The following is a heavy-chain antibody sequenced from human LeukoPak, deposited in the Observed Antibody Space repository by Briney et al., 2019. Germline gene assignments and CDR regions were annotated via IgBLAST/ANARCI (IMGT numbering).Heavy chain of an antibody. CDR2: ISGSGGST. J-gene: IGHJ4*02. V-gene: IGHV3-23*01. CDR1: GFTFSSYA. Sequence: GGSLRLSCAASGFTFSSYAMSWVRQAPGRGLEWVSAISGSGGSTYYADSVKGRFTISRDNSKNTLYLQMNSLRAEDTAVYYCAKDSCSSTSCYTPFDYWGQGTLVTVSS. D-gene: IGHD2-2*02. CDR3: AKDSCSSTSCYTPFDY.